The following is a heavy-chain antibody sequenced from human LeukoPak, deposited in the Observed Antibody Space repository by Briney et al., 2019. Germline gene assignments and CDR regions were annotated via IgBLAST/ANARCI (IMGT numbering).Heavy chain of an antibody. D-gene: IGHD5-18*01. CDR2: ISTSSTYI. Sequence: PGGSLRLSCAATGFTFSFYTMTWVRQAPGKGLEWVSSISTSSTYIYYADSLKGRFTISRDNAKNSLSLQMNSLRAEDTAVYYCVRDSLVGYGHRYFDCWGQGTLVTVSS. CDR1: GFTFSFYT. CDR3: VRDSLVGYGHRYFDC. V-gene: IGHV3-21*01. J-gene: IGHJ4*02.